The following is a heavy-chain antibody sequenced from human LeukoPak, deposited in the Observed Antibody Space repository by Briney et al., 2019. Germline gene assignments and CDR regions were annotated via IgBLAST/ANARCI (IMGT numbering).Heavy chain of an antibody. CDR1: GFTFSSYW. CDR3: VRDFRSADY. V-gene: IGHV3-74*01. Sequence: PGGSLRLSCAASGFTFSSYWMDWVRQAPGKGLVWVSRIKTDGSSTSYADSVKARFIISRDNARNTVYLQMNSLRVEDTAVYYCVRDFRSADYWGQGTLVTVSS. CDR2: IKTDGSST. J-gene: IGHJ4*02.